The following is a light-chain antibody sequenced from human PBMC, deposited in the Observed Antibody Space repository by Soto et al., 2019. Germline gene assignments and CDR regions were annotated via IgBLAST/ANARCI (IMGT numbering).Light chain of an antibody. CDR1: RSVSGY. V-gene: IGKV3-11*01. J-gene: IGKJ1*01. Sequence: EIVLTQSPATLSLSPGGRATLSCRASRSVSGYLAWYQQKPGQAPRLLIYDASNRVIGIPGRFSGSGSGTDFSLTISSLEPEDFAVYYCQQRSNWPWTFGQGTKVEIK. CDR3: QQRSNWPWT. CDR2: DAS.